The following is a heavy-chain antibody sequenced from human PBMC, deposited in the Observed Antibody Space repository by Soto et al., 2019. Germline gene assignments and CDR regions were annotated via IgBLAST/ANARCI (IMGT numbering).Heavy chain of an antibody. D-gene: IGHD3-10*01. V-gene: IGHV4-34*01. CDR1: GGSFSDYY. Sequence: QVQLQQLGAGLLKPSETLSLTCAVYGGSFSDYYWSWVRQPPGKGLEWLGDVNHSGSTNYSSSLKSRVTISVETSKHQFSLKLSSVSAAGTSVYYCAGGHGYYYGSGRLKYGMDVCGQGTTVTVSS. CDR3: AGGHGYYYGSGRLKYGMDV. CDR2: VNHSGST. J-gene: IGHJ6*02.